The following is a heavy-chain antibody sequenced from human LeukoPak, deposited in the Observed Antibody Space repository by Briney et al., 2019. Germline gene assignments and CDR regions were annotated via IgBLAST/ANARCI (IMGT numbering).Heavy chain of an antibody. CDR3: ARGDGAFDI. J-gene: IGHJ3*02. Sequence: SSETLSLTCTVSGGSISSYYWSWIRQPPGKGLEWIGEINHSGSTNYNPSLKSRVTISVDTSKNQFSLKLSSVTAADTAVYYCARGDGAFDIWGQGTMVTVSS. CDR1: GGSISSYY. D-gene: IGHD5-24*01. CDR2: INHSGST. V-gene: IGHV4-34*01.